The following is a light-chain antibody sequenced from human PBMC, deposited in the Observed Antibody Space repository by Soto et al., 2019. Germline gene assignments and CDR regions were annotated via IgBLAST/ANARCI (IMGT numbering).Light chain of an antibody. Sequence: QSVLTQPPSASGTPGQRVTISCSGSSSNIGSNPVNWYQQLPGTAPKLLIYSYNQRPSGVPDRFSGSKSGTSASLAISGLQSEDEADYYCTTWDDSLNGQALGTRTKV. CDR3: TTWDDSLNGQA. V-gene: IGLV1-44*01. CDR1: SSNIGSNP. J-gene: IGLJ1*01. CDR2: SYN.